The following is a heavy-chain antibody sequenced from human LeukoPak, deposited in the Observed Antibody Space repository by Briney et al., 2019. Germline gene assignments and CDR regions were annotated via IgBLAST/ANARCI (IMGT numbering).Heavy chain of an antibody. CDR3: ARTPPDSQRIWFGELFDY. D-gene: IGHD3-10*01. CDR1: GYTFTSYY. Sequence: GASVKVSCKASGYTFTSYYMHWVRQAPGQGLEWMGIINPSGGSTSYAQKFQGRVTMTRDTSISTAYMELSRLRSDDTAVYYCARTPPDSQRIWFGELFDYWGQGTLVTVSS. CDR2: INPSGGST. J-gene: IGHJ4*02. V-gene: IGHV1-46*01.